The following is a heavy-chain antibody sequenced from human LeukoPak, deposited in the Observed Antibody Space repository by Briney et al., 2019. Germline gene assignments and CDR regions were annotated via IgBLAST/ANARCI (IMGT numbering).Heavy chain of an antibody. CDR3: ASVGPTRGTLDY. V-gene: IGHV3-30*02. CDR2: LRKDATYS. J-gene: IGHJ4*02. Sequence: GGSLRLSCAASRFPFSSYGMYWVRQTPDKGLQWVAYLRKDATYSNYADSVRGRFTISRDNSKNTLDLQMSSLRVEDTAVYYCASVGPTRGTLDYWGQGTLVTVSS. CDR1: RFPFSSYG. D-gene: IGHD1-26*01.